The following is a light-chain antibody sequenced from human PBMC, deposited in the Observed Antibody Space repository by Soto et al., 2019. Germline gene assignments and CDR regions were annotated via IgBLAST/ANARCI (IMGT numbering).Light chain of an antibody. CDR3: QQYSIWRT. CDR1: QSVTTSL. V-gene: IGKV3-20*01. Sequence: EIVLTQSPDTLSLSPGERATLSCRASQSVTTSLAWYQQKTGQPPRLLISGASRRATGIPDRFSGSGSETDFTLTISSLEPEDFAVYYCQQYSIWRTFGQGTKVDIK. J-gene: IGKJ1*01. CDR2: GAS.